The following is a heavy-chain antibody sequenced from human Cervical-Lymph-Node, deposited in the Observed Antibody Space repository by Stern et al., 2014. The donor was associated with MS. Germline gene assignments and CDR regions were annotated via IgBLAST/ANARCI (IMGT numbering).Heavy chain of an antibody. V-gene: IGHV1-69*01. CDR3: ARVHDTYGFGMDV. Sequence: QVQLMQSGAEVKKPGSSVKVSCKASGYTFSSYAINWVRQAPGQGLEWIGGVIPSFGTASYAQNFQGRVTITADESTRTASMELSSLRSEDTAVYYCARVHDTYGFGMDVWGQGTTVTVSS. J-gene: IGHJ6*02. CDR1: GYTFSSYA. CDR2: VIPSFGTA. D-gene: IGHD4-17*01.